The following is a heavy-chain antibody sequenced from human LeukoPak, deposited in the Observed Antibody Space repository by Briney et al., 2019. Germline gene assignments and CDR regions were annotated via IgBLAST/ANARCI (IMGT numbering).Heavy chain of an antibody. CDR2: IHPNTGGT. CDR1: GYTFTGHY. D-gene: IGHD3-22*01. CDR3: ASEYKYDSSGANAFDI. V-gene: IGHV1-2*02. J-gene: IGHJ3*02. Sequence: ASVKVSCKASGYTFTGHYIHWVRQAPGQGLEWMGWIHPNTGGTKYAQKFQGRVTTTRDTSSSTAYMELSSLRSADTAVYYCASEYKYDSSGANAFDIWGQGTMVTVSS.